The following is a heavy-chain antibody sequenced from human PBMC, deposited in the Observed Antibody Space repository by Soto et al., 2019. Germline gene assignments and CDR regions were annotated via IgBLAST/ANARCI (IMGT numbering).Heavy chain of an antibody. V-gene: IGHV1-69*13. CDR1: GGTFSSYA. CDR3: ARSWDSYGDYGDFDY. J-gene: IGHJ4*02. CDR2: IIPIFGTA. Sequence: SVKVSCKASGGTFSSYAISWVRQAPGQGLEWMGGIIPIFGTANYAQKFQGRVTITADESTSTAYMELSSLRSEDTAVYYCARSWDSYGDYGDFDYWGKGTLVTVPQ. D-gene: IGHD4-17*01.